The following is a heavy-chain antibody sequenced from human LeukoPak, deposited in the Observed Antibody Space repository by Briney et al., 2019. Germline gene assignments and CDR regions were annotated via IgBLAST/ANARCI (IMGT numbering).Heavy chain of an antibody. CDR1: GFTFGDYA. J-gene: IGHJ6*02. V-gene: IGHV3-49*04. D-gene: IGHD6-13*01. CDR2: IRRRAFGETA. CDR3: TREGAAAAYGMDV. Sequence: GGSLRLSCTASGFTFGDYAVSWVRRAPGRGLEWVGLIRRRAFGETADYAASVKGRFTISRDDSKSIAYLQMNSLKTEDTAAYYCTREGAAAAYGMDVWGQGTTVTVSS.